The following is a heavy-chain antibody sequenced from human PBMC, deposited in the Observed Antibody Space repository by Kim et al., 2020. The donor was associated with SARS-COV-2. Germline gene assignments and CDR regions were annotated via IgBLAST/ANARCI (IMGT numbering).Heavy chain of an antibody. J-gene: IGHJ6*02. V-gene: IGHV4-39*01. Sequence: SETLSLTCTVSGGSISSSSYYWGWIRQPPGKGLEWIGSIYYSGSTYYNPSLKSRVTISVDTSKNQFSLKLSSVTAADTAVYYCARLSKELVDPLKLGMDVWGQGTTVTVSS. CDR2: IYYSGST. CDR1: GGSISSSSYY. D-gene: IGHD6-13*01. CDR3: ARLSKELVDPLKLGMDV.